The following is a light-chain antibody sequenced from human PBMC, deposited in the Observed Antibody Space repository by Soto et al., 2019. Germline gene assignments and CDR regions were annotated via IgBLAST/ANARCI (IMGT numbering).Light chain of an antibody. J-gene: IGKJ5*01. CDR2: GAS. V-gene: IGKV3-15*01. CDR1: QRVYSN. Sequence: EILMTQSPDTLSVSPGESATLSCRASQRVYSNLAWYQQRPGQAPRLLIYGASTRATGVPARFSGRGSGTEFTLTISSLQPEDFAVYYCQQYTNWAPNTFGQGTRLEIK. CDR3: QQYTNWAPNT.